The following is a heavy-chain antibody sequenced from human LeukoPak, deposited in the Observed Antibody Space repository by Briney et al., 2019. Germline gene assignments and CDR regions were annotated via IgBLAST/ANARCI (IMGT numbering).Heavy chain of an antibody. D-gene: IGHD1-26*01. CDR2: IYTSGST. CDR3: ARESEWELGGGDY. Sequence: SETLSLTCTVSGRSLSSYYWSWIRQPAGKGLEWIGRIYTSGSTNYNPSLKRRVTMSVATSKNQFSLKLSSVTAAATAVYYCARESEWELGGGDYWGQGTLVTVSS. V-gene: IGHV4-4*07. J-gene: IGHJ4*02. CDR1: GRSLSSYY.